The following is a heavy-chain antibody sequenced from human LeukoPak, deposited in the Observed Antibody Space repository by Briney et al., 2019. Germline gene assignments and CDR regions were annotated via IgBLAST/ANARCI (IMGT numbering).Heavy chain of an antibody. J-gene: IGHJ5*02. CDR1: GGSISSYY. D-gene: IGHD3-3*01. V-gene: IGHV4-4*07. Sequence: SETLSLTCTVSGGSISSYYWSWIRQPAGKGLEWIRRIYTSGSTNYNPSLKSRVTISVDTSKNQFSLKLSSVTAADTAVYYCARHDYDFWSGAPTGGFDPWGQGTLVTVSS. CDR3: ARHDYDFWSGAPTGGFDP. CDR2: IYTSGST.